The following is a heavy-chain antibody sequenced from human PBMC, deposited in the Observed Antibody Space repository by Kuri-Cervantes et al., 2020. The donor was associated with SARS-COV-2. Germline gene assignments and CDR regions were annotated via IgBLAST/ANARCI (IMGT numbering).Heavy chain of an antibody. CDR2: FDPEDGET. V-gene: IGHV1-24*01. CDR1: GYTLTELS. Sequence: ASVKVSCKVSGYTLTELSMHWVRQAPGKGLEWMGGFDPEDGETIYAQKFQGRVTMTEDTSTDTAYMELSSLRSEDTAVYYCARSDVVPAAIPCRWFDPWGQGTLVTVSS. D-gene: IGHD2-2*02. CDR3: ARSDVVPAAIPCRWFDP. J-gene: IGHJ5*02.